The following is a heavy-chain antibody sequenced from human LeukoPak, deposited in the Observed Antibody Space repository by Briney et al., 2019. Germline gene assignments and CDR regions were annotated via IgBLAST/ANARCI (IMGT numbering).Heavy chain of an antibody. CDR2: INPNTGST. J-gene: IGHJ4*02. D-gene: IGHD4-17*01. CDR1: GYTFTGYY. CDR3: AGDFDYGDYVAAG. V-gene: IGHV1-2*02. Sequence: ASVKVSCKASGYTFTGYYIHWVRQAPGQGLEVMGWINPNTGSTNYVQKFQGRVTMTRDTSISTVYMDLSSLRSDDTAMYYCAGDFDYGDYVAAGWGQGTLVTVSS.